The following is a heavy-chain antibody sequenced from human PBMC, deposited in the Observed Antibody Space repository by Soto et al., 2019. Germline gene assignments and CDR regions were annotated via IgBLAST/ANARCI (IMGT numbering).Heavy chain of an antibody. CDR2: ITTTSSTM. V-gene: IGHV3-48*02. Sequence: SLRRSCTPSGFIFSDYSMNWGRQAPGKGLEWISYITTTSSTMYYADSVKGRFTISRDNAKNSLYLQMNSLRDEDTAVYYCTRGAGFFYGVDVWGLGTTVTVSS. J-gene: IGHJ6*02. D-gene: IGHD3-10*01. CDR3: TRGAGFFYGVDV. CDR1: GFIFSDYS.